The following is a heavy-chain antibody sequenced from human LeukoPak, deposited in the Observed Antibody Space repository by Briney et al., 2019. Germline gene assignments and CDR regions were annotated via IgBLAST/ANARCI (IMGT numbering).Heavy chain of an antibody. J-gene: IGHJ4*02. Sequence: GGSLRLSCAASGFTFSSYAMTWVRQAPGKGLEWVSTISGSGDSTYYADSVKGRFTISRDNSKNTLSLQMNSLRAEDTAVYYCAKPLWFGESNFDCWGQGTLVTVSS. CDR1: GFTFSSYA. V-gene: IGHV3-23*01. D-gene: IGHD3-10*01. CDR3: AKPLWFGESNFDC. CDR2: ISGSGDST.